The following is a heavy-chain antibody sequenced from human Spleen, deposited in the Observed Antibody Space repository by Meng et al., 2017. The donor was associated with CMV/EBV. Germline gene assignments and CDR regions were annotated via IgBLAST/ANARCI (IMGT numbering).Heavy chain of an antibody. Sequence: GESLKISCAASGFTFSSYSMNWVRQAPGKGLEWVANINEDGSEKNYVESVKGRFTVSRDNAKNSLRLQMNSLRVEDTAVYYCVKLFDFWGQGALVTVSS. J-gene: IGHJ4*02. CDR3: VKLFDF. CDR2: INEDGSEK. V-gene: IGHV3-7*01. CDR1: GFTFSSYS.